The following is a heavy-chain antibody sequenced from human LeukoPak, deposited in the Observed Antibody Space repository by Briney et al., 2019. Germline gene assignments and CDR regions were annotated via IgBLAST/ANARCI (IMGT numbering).Heavy chain of an antibody. CDR3: ARSLTIREGDAFDI. J-gene: IGHJ3*02. CDR1: GFTFSSYG. CDR2: IQYDGSNE. V-gene: IGHV3-30*02. Sequence: GGSLRLSCAASGFTFSSYGMHWVRQAPGKGLEWVAYIQYDGSNEQYADSVKGRFSISRDSSKNILYLQMNSLRAEDTAVYYCARSLTIREGDAFDIWGQGTMVTVSS. D-gene: IGHD3-10*01.